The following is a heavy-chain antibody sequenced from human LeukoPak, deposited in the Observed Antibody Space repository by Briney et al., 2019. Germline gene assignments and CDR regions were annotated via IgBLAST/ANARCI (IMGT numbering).Heavy chain of an antibody. CDR3: ASYSYYYDSSGYFDY. D-gene: IGHD3-22*01. Sequence: SETLSLTCTVSGGSISSYYWSWIRQPPEKGLEWISYIYYSGSTNYNPSLKSRVTISVDTSKNQFSLKLSSVTAADTAVYYCASYSYYYDSSGYFDYWGQGTLVTVSS. V-gene: IGHV4-59*01. CDR1: GGSISSYY. J-gene: IGHJ4*02. CDR2: IYYSGST.